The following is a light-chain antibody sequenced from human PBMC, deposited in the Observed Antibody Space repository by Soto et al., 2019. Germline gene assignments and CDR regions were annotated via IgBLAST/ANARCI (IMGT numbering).Light chain of an antibody. CDR3: SPYAGSNNFG. CDR1: SSDVGGYNY. Sequence: QSVLTQPPSASGSPGQSVTISCTGTSSDVGGYNYVSWYQQHPGKAPKLMIYEVSERPSGVPDRFSGSKSSNTASLTVSGLQAEDEADYYCSPYAGSNNFGFGTGPKVTVL. V-gene: IGLV2-8*01. CDR2: EVS. J-gene: IGLJ1*01.